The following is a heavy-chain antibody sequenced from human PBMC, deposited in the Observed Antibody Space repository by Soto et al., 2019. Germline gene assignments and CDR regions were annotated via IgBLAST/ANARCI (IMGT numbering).Heavy chain of an antibody. CDR2: IYYSGST. CDR3: AREGLREYFDY. V-gene: IGHV4-31*03. Sequence: SETLSLTCTVSGGSISSGGYYWSWIRQHPGKGLEWIGYIYYSGSTYYNPSLKSRVTISVDTSKNQFSLKLSSVTAADTAVYYCAREGLREYFDYWGQGTLVTVSS. CDR1: GGSISSGGYY. J-gene: IGHJ4*02. D-gene: IGHD5-12*01.